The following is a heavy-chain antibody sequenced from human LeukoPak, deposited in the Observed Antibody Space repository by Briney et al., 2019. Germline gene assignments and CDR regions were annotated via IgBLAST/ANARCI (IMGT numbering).Heavy chain of an antibody. D-gene: IGHD2-2*02. Sequence: GASVKVSCKASGYTFTSYDINWVRQATGQGLEWMGWMNPNSGNTGYAQKFQGRVTMTRNTSISTAYMELSSLRSEDTAVYYCARVGQPLLYLYFDYWGQGTLVTVSS. V-gene: IGHV1-8*01. CDR3: ARVGQPLLYLYFDY. CDR2: MNPNSGNT. CDR1: GYTFTSYD. J-gene: IGHJ4*02.